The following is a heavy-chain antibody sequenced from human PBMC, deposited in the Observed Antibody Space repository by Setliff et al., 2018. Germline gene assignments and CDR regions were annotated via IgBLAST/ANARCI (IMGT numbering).Heavy chain of an antibody. CDR3: ARDLNRWFGEFAFDI. J-gene: IGHJ3*02. CDR1: GYIFAGYY. D-gene: IGHD3-10*01. V-gene: IGHV1-2*06. CDR2: INPIGGGA. Sequence: ASVKVSCKASGYIFAGYYIHWVRQTPGQGLEWMGHINPIGGGATYAQKFHGRVTMTRDSSTSTVYMELNSLGADDTAIYFCARDLNRWFGEFAFDIWGQGTMVTVSS.